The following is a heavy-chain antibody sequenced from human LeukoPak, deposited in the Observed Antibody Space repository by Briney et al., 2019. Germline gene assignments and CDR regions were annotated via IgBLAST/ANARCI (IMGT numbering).Heavy chain of an antibody. J-gene: IGHJ3*02. CDR3: ARVVGFVAAIDAFDI. Sequence: SQTLSLPCTVSGGSLSSGDYYWSWLRRPPGKGVEWNGYIYYSGSTYYPPSLKSRVTISVDTSKNQFSLKLSSVTPGDTAGYFGARVVGFVAAIDAFDIWGQGTMVTASS. V-gene: IGHV4-30-4*01. CDR1: GGSLSSGDYY. D-gene: IGHD1-26*01. CDR2: IYYSGST.